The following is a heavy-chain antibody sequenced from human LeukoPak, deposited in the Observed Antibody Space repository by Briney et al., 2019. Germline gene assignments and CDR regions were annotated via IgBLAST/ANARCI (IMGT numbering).Heavy chain of an antibody. V-gene: IGHV3-9*01. J-gene: IGHJ4*02. CDR3: AKDTPGMGFDY. Sequence: GGSLRLSCAASGFTFDDYAMHWVRQAPGKGLEWVSGITWNSGNIIYADSVKGRFTISRDNAKNSLYLQMDSLRAEDTALYYCAKDTPGMGFDYWGQGTPVTVSS. D-gene: IGHD6-13*01. CDR1: GFTFDDYA. CDR2: ITWNSGNI.